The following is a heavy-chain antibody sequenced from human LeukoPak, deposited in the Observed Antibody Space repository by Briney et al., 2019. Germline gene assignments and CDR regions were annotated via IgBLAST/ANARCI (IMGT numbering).Heavy chain of an antibody. Sequence: GGSLRLSCAASGFTFSSYGMHWVRQAPGKGLEWVTFIRYDGSHKYYADSVKGRFTISRDNSKNTLYLQMNSLRAEDTAVYYCAREPTYYDILTGYYPSPLDFWGQGTLVTVSS. V-gene: IGHV3-30*02. CDR3: AREPTYYDILTGYYPSPLDF. CDR2: IRYDGSHK. D-gene: IGHD3-9*01. J-gene: IGHJ4*02. CDR1: GFTFSSYG.